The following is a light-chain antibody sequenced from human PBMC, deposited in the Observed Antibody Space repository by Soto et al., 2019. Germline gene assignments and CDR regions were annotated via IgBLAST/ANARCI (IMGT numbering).Light chain of an antibody. V-gene: IGKV1-39*01. CDR3: QQSYGTPIT. J-gene: IGKJ5*01. Sequence: DIQMTQSPSSLSASVRDRITITCRASQSISTYLNWYQQKPGKAPNLLIYSASNLQSVVPSRFSCSGSGTDFTLTISSLQPEDFAAYYCQQSYGTPITFGQGTRLEIK. CDR1: QSISTY. CDR2: SAS.